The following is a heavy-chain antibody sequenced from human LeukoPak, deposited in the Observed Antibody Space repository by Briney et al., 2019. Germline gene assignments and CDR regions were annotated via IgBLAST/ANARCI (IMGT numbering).Heavy chain of an antibody. CDR3: ARVDYDFWSGYSH. Sequence: PGGSLRLSCAASGFTFSSYAMSWVRQAPGKGLEWVANIKQDGSEKYYVDSVKGRFTISRDNAKNSLYLQMNSLRAEDTAVYYCARVDYDFWSGYSHWGQGTLVTVSS. D-gene: IGHD3-3*01. CDR1: GFTFSSYA. V-gene: IGHV3-7*01. J-gene: IGHJ4*02. CDR2: IKQDGSEK.